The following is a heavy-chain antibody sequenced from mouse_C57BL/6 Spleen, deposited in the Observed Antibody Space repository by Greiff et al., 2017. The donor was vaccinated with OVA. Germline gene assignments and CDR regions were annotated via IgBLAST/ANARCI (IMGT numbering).Heavy chain of an antibody. CDR3: ARDGGYGAWFAY. D-gene: IGHD2-14*01. V-gene: IGHV3-1*01. J-gene: IGHJ3*01. CDR2: ISYSGST. CDR1: GYSITSGYD. Sequence: EVKLVESGPGMVKPSQSLSLTCTVTGYSITSGYDWHWIRHFPGNKLEWMGYISYSGSTNYNPSLKSRISITHDTSKNHFFLKLNSVTTEDTATYYCARDGGYGAWFAYWGQGTLVTVSA.